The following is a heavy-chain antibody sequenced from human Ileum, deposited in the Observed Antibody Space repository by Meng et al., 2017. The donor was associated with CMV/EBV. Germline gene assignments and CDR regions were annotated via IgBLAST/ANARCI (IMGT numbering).Heavy chain of an antibody. D-gene: IGHD3-10*01. J-gene: IGHJ4*02. CDR3: ARDIHYSFDY. CDR1: GFTFSYFW. CDR2: ISTDETNT. V-gene: IGHV3-74*01. Sequence: EWRLVGAGGGLVQPGGSLVFSWAASGFTFSYFWIYWVRQAPGKGLVWVSAISTDETNTHYADSVKGRFTISRDNAKNTVYLQMNSLRAEDTAVYYCARDIHYSFDYWGQGALVTVSS.